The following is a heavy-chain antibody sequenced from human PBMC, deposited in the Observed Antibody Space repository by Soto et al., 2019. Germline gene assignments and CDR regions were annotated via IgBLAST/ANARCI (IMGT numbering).Heavy chain of an antibody. CDR3: ARKIRGTGDFDH. V-gene: IGHV1-8*01. D-gene: IGHD3-10*01. J-gene: IGHJ4*02. CDR1: GYTFTSYD. Sequence: GASVKVSCKASGYTFTSYDINWVRQATGQGLEWMGWMNPNSGNTGYAQKFQGRVTMTRNTSIRTAYLELSSLRSEDTAVYYCARKIRGTGDFDHWGQGILVTVSS. CDR2: MNPNSGNT.